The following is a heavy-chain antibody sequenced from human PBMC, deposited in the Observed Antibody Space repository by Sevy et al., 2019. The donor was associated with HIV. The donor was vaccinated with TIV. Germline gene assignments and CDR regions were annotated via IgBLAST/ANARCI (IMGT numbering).Heavy chain of an antibody. V-gene: IGHV3-21*01. CDR1: AFTFSYYS. Sequence: GGSLRLSCSASAFTFSYYSMTWVRQAPGKGLEWVSSISSSSKYIYYEDSVRGRFTISRDNAENSLYLHINNLRAEDTAVYYCAISPPKIAAAGKSTRYGLWGQGTLVTVSS. CDR3: AISPPKIAAAGKSTRYGL. D-gene: IGHD6-13*01. J-gene: IGHJ5*02. CDR2: ISSSSKYI.